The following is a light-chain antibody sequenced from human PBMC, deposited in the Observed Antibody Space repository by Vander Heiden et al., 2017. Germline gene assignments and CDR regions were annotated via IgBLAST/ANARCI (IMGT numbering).Light chain of an antibody. V-gene: IGKV3-20*01. CDR3: QQYVNSPT. CDR2: DAS. J-gene: IGKJ4*01. Sequence: EIVFTPSPAPLSLSPGGAATLSCRASQSVSSSQLAWYQQQPGQAPRLLNYDASSRATGIPDRFSGSGSATDFTITISRLDPEDFAVYYCQQYVNSPTFGGGTKVEIK. CDR1: QSVSSSQ.